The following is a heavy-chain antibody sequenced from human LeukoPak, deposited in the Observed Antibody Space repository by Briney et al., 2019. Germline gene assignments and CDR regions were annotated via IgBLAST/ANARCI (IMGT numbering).Heavy chain of an antibody. J-gene: IGHJ4*02. V-gene: IGHV3-21*04. CDR2: ISSGSTYI. D-gene: IGHD6-13*01. Sequence: GGSLRLSCAASEFTFSTYSMNWVRQAPGKGLEWVSSISSGSTYIYYADSVKGRFTISRDNAKNSLYLQMNSLRADDTAVYYCAKVLWQQLFDYWGQGTLVTVSS. CDR3: AKVLWQQLFDY. CDR1: EFTFSTYS.